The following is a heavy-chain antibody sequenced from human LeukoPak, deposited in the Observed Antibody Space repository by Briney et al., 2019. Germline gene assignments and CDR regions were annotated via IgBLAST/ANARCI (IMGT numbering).Heavy chain of an antibody. J-gene: IGHJ3*02. CDR3: ARAVATIRFLEWLLDAFDI. Sequence: GGSLRLSCAASGFTFSSYIMNWVRQAPGKGLEWVSSISSSSSYIYYADSVKGRFTISRDNAKNSLYLQMNSLRAEDTAVYYCARAVATIRFLEWLLDAFDIWGQGTMVTVSS. CDR1: GFTFSSYI. CDR2: ISSSSSYI. V-gene: IGHV3-21*01. D-gene: IGHD3-3*01.